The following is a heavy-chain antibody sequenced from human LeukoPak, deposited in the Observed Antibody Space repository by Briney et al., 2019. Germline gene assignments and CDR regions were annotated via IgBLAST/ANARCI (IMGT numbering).Heavy chain of an antibody. CDR1: GFTVTSNY. CDR3: ARAATGPYYFDY. J-gene: IGHJ4*02. Sequence: GGSLRLSCAASGFTVTSNYMSWVRQAPGKGLEWVSVIYSGGSTYYADSVKGRFAISRDNSKNTLHLQMNSLRAEDTAVYYCARAATGPYYFDYWGQGTLVTVSS. D-gene: IGHD6-13*01. V-gene: IGHV3-53*01. CDR2: IYSGGST.